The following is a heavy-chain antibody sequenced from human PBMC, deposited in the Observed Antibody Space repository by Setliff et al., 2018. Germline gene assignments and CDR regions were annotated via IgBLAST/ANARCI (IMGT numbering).Heavy chain of an antibody. J-gene: IGHJ6*03. CDR3: VREGVDSRSSTDYRYYMDV. D-gene: IGHD3-22*01. CDR2: INAGNGYT. V-gene: IGHV1-3*01. Sequence: ASVKVSCKASGYPFTSNSMHWVRQAPGQGLEWMGWINAGNGYTKYSQKFQGRVTITRDTSATTACMQLSSLRSEDSAVYYCVREGVDSRSSTDYRYYMDVWGKGTTVTVSS. CDR1: GYPFTSNS.